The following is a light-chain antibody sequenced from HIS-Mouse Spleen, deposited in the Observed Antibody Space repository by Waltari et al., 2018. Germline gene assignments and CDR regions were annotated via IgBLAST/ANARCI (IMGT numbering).Light chain of an antibody. CDR3: SSYTSSSTYV. V-gene: IGLV2-14*03. CDR2: DVS. J-gene: IGLJ1*01. Sequence: QSALTQPSSVSGSPGQSTTISCTGTSRYVGGYNYVHWYQQHQAKAPKLLIYDVSNRPSGVSIRFSGSKSGNTASLTISGLQAEDEADYYCSSYTSSSTYVFGTGTKVTVL. CDR1: SRYVGGYNY.